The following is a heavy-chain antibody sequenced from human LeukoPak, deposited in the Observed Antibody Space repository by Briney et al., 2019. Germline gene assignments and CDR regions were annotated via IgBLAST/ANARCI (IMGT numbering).Heavy chain of an antibody. V-gene: IGHV3-43*02. CDR2: ISGDGGST. D-gene: IGHD6-19*01. J-gene: IGHJ4*02. CDR1: GFVFGNYA. CDR3: ARESETSGWYDY. Sequence: GGSLRLSCAAPGFVFGNYAIHWVRQAPGKGLEWVSLISGDGGSTFYADSVKGRFTISRDNSKNSLSLQMSSLRSEDTALYYCARESETSGWYDYWGQGTLVTVSS.